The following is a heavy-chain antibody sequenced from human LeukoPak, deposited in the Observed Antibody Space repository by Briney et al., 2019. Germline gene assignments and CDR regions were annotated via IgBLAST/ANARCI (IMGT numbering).Heavy chain of an antibody. V-gene: IGHV3-33*06. Sequence: GGSLRLSCAASGFTFSIYGMHWVRQAPGKGLEWVAVIWYDGSNKYYADSVKGRFTISRDNSKNTLYLRMNSLRAEDTAVYYCAKGSKRYLDYWGQGTLVTVSS. CDR1: GFTFSIYG. CDR2: IWYDGSNK. J-gene: IGHJ4*02. CDR3: AKGSKRYLDY.